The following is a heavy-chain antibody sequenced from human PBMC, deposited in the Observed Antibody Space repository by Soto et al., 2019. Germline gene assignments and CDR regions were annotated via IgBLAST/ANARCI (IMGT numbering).Heavy chain of an antibody. D-gene: IGHD2-15*01. CDR3: ARDPDIVVVVAANNWFDP. Sequence: ASVKVSCKTSGYSFTDYDINWVRQAPGQGLEWMGWVSPDHGNASYAQHFQGRLTLTTNTSTNTAYMELRSLTSDGTAVYYCARDPDIVVVVAANNWFDPWGQGTLVTVSS. CDR2: VSPDHGNA. J-gene: IGHJ5*02. CDR1: GYSFTDYD. V-gene: IGHV1-8*01.